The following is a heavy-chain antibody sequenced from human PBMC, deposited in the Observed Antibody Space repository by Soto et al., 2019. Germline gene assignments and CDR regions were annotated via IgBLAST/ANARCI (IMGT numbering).Heavy chain of an antibody. CDR1: GYKFSSFW. J-gene: IGHJ6*02. CDR3: ARTESGYSYGFADV. V-gene: IGHV5-51*01. D-gene: IGHD5-18*01. CDR2: IYPGDSDT. Sequence: PGESLKISCQGSGYKFSSFWIGWVRQMPGKGLEWMGIIYPGDSDTRYSPSFQGQVTISADKSISTAYLQWSSLKASDTAMYYCARTESGYSYGFADVWGQGTTVTVSS.